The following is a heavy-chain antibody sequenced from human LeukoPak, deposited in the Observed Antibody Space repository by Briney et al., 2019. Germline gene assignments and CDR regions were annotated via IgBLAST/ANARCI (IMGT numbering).Heavy chain of an antibody. J-gene: IGHJ3*02. V-gene: IGHV4-34*01. D-gene: IGHD3-22*01. CDR3: ARGESYRAVGVVITPFDI. Sequence: PSETLSLTCAVYGGSFSGYYWSWIRQPPGKGLEWIGEFNHSGNTNYNPSLKSRVTISVDTSKNQLSLKLSSVTAADTAVYYCARGESYRAVGVVITPFDIWGQGTMVSVRS. CDR1: GGSFSGYY. CDR2: FNHSGNT.